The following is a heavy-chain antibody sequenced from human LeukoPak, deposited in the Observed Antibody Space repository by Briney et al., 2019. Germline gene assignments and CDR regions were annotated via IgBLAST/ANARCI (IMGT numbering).Heavy chain of an antibody. CDR1: GYTFTGYY. CDR3: ARATIAVAGKGYSYYYMDV. J-gene: IGHJ6*03. Sequence: ASVKVSCKASGYTFTGYYMHWVRQAHGQGLEWMGRINPNSGGTNYAQKFQGRVTMTRDTSMSTAYMELSRLRSDDTAVYYCARATIAVAGKGYSYYYMDVWGKGTTVTVSS. CDR2: INPNSGGT. D-gene: IGHD6-19*01. V-gene: IGHV1-2*06.